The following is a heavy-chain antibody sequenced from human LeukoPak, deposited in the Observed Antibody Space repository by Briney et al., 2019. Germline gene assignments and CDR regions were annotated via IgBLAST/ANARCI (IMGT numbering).Heavy chain of an antibody. J-gene: IGHJ4*02. CDR2: INPSGGST. Sequence: GASVKVSCKASGYTFTSYYMHWVRQAPGQGLEWMGIINPSGGSTSYAQKLQGRVTMTRDMSTSTVYMELSSLRSEDTAVYYCAREGGYYRVVDYWGQGTLVTVSS. CDR3: AREGGYYRVVDY. V-gene: IGHV1-46*01. D-gene: IGHD3-22*01. CDR1: GYTFTSYY.